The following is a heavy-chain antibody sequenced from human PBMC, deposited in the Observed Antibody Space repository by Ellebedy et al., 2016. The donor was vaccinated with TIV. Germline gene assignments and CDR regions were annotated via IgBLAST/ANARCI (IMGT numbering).Heavy chain of an antibody. Sequence: KVSCKGSGYTFSNYWIGWVRQMPGKGLEWMGIVYPGDSDARYSPSFQGHVTISTDKSVSTAYLQWSSLKASDTAMYYCARREVSGQKAFDYWGKGTLVTVSS. V-gene: IGHV5-51*01. CDR1: GYTFSNYW. D-gene: IGHD5-12*01. CDR3: ARREVSGQKAFDY. CDR2: VYPGDSDA. J-gene: IGHJ4*02.